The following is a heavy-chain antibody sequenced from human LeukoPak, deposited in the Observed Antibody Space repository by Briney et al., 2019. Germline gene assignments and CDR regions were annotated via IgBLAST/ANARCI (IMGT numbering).Heavy chain of an antibody. CDR1: GYTFTNYY. V-gene: IGHV1-46*01. CDR2: LNPSGGST. D-gene: IGHD6-19*01. CDR3: ARGGRVGSGWYGYHY. J-gene: IGHJ4*02. Sequence: ASVKVSCRASGYTFTNYYMHWVRQAPGQGLEWMGLLNPSGGSTSYAQRFQGRVTMTGDMSTSTVYMELSSLRSEDTAMYYCARGGRVGSGWYGYHYCGQGTLVTVSS.